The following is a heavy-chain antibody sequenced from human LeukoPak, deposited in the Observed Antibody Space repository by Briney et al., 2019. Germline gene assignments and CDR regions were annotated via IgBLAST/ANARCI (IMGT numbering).Heavy chain of an antibody. J-gene: IGHJ6*03. Sequence: PSETLSLTCTVSGDSISSHYWTWIRQPPGEGLEWIGCIFYGGSTKYSPSLTGRVTISVDTSKNQFSLKLTSVTAADTAVYYCASQFYYGSGAAYFMDVWGKGTTVTVSS. CDR3: ASQFYYGSGAAYFMDV. CDR1: GDSISSHY. D-gene: IGHD3-10*01. V-gene: IGHV4-59*11. CDR2: IFYGGST.